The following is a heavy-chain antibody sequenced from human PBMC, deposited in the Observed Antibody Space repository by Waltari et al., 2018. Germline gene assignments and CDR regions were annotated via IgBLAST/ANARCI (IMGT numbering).Heavy chain of an antibody. Sequence: EVQLVESGGGLVQPGRSLRLSCAASGFTFDDYAMHWVRQAPGTGLAWVSGISWNSGSIGCADAVKGRFTISRYNAKNSLYLQMNSLRAEDTALYYCAKDCCDFWSGYSGGWFDPWGQGTLVTVSS. D-gene: IGHD3-3*01. CDR1: GFTFDDYA. CDR3: AKDCCDFWSGYSGGWFDP. CDR2: ISWNSGSI. J-gene: IGHJ5*02. V-gene: IGHV3-9*01.